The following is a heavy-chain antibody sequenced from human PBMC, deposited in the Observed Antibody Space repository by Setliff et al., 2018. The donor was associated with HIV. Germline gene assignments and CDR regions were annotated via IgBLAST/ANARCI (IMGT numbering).Heavy chain of an antibody. CDR2: ISASGTT. CDR1: GGSISSGGYY. Sequence: PSETLSLTCTVSGGSISSGGYYWSWIRQPAGKGLEWIGRISASGTTYYNPSLKSRVTISVDTSKNQFSLKLSSVTAADTAVYYCARLRGSYDFSNWFDPWGQGTQVTVSS. CDR3: ARLRGSYDFSNWFDP. V-gene: IGHV4-61*02. J-gene: IGHJ5*02. D-gene: IGHD3-3*01.